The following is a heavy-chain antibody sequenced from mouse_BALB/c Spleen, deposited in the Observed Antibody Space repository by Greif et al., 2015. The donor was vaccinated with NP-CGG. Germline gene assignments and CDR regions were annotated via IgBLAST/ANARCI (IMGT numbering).Heavy chain of an antibody. CDR2: ISSGGSYT. V-gene: IGHV5-6-4*01. J-gene: IGHJ2*01. D-gene: IGHD3-2*01. CDR3: TRGTDSSGYPYYFDY. Sequence: EVKLVESGGGLVKPGGSLKLSCAASGFTFSSYTMSWVRQTPEKRLEWVATISSGGSYTYYPDSVKGRFTISRDNAKNTLYLQMSSLKSEDTAMYYCTRGTDSSGYPYYFDYWGQGTTLTVSS. CDR1: GFTFSSYT.